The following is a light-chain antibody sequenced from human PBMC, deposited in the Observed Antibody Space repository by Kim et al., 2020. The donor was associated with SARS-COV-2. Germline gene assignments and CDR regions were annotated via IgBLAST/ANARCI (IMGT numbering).Light chain of an antibody. J-gene: IGKJ4*01. CDR3: QQSNSTPLT. V-gene: IGKV1-39*01. CDR1: QSISTN. CDR2: AAS. Sequence: DIQMTQSPPPLSASVGDRVTITCRASQSISTNLNWYQQKSGKAPKLLIYAASSLQGGVPSRFSGSGSGTDFTLTISSLQPEDSATYYCQQSNSTPLTFGGGTRVEI.